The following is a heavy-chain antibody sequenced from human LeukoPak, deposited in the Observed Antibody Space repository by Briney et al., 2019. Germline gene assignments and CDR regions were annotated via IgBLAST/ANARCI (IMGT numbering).Heavy chain of an antibody. CDR1: GFTFSSYG. D-gene: IGHD6-13*01. Sequence: GGPLRLSCAASGFTFSSYGMHWVRQAPGKGLEWVAVISYDGSDKNYADSVKGRFTISRDNSKNTLYLQMNSLRDEDTAVYYCAKDCSSTWYYLDYWGQGTLVTVSS. CDR3: AKDCSSTWYYLDY. V-gene: IGHV3-30*18. CDR2: ISYDGSDK. J-gene: IGHJ4*02.